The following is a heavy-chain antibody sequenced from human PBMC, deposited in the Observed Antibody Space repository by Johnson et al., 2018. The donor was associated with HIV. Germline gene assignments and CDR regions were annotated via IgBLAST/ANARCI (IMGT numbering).Heavy chain of an antibody. CDR3: AREGGGRDAFDI. V-gene: IGHV3-30*14. D-gene: IGHD3-16*01. CDR2: ISYDGSHK. CDR1: GFTFSSYA. Sequence: QMQLVESGGGLVKPGGSLRLSCAASGFTFSSYAMHWVRQAPGKGLEWVAVISYDGSHKYYADSVKGRFTISRENSKNTLSLQRNSLRAEDTAVYYRAREGGGRDAFDIWGQGTMVTVSS. J-gene: IGHJ3*02.